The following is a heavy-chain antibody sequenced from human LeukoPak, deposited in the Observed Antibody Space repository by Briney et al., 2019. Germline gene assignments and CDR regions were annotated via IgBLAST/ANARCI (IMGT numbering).Heavy chain of an antibody. J-gene: IGHJ6*02. CDR1: GLTFSIYC. D-gene: IGHD5-18*01. V-gene: IGHV3-21*01. CDR2: IIRSRSYI. CDR3: ARDQVSGDSALAGSSYCYGMDV. Sequence: GGSLRLSCAPSGLTFSIYCTNWVRHAPRKGLEWVASIIRSRSYIHYADSVKGRFTISRDISKNSLYLQMNSLRAEDTAVYYCARDQVSGDSALAGSSYCYGMDVWGRGTTVTVSS.